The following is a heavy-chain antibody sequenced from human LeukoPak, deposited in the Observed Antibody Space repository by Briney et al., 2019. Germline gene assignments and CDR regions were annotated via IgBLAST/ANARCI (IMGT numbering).Heavy chain of an antibody. CDR2: IDPNSGGT. CDR3: ERVLGDSGSYYVGFDY. Sequence: EASVKVSCKASGYAFTGYYMHWVRQAPGQRLEWMGWIDPNSGGTNYTQKFQGRVTMTRDTSISTAYMELSRLRSDDTAVYYCERVLGDSGSYYVGFDYWGQGTLVTVSS. CDR1: GYAFTGYY. J-gene: IGHJ4*02. D-gene: IGHD1-26*01. V-gene: IGHV1-2*02.